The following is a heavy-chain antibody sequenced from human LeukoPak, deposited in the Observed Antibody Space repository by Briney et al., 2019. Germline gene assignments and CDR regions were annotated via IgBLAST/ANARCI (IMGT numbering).Heavy chain of an antibody. J-gene: IGHJ4*02. CDR2: ISGSGGST. CDR1: GFTFSSYA. CDR3: TKSHGYTSGWYGGY. Sequence: GGSLRLSCAASGFTFSSYAMNWVRQALGKGLEWVSGISGSGGSTYYADSVKGRFTISRDNSKNTLYLQMNSLRAEDTAVYYCTKSHGYTSGWYGGYWGQGTLVTVSS. D-gene: IGHD6-19*01. V-gene: IGHV3-23*01.